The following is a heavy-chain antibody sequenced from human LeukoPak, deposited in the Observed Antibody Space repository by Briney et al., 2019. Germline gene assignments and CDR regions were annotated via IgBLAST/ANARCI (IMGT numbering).Heavy chain of an antibody. J-gene: IGHJ5*02. Sequence: PSETLSLTCTVSGGSISSYSLSWIRQPPGKGLEWIGYIYYNGSNNYNPYLKSRVNKSVDTCKNQFSLKLTAVTAADTAVYYCARDRSGIAVAEGWLDPWGQGTLVTVSS. V-gene: IGHV4-59*01. CDR1: GGSISSYS. CDR3: ARDRSGIAVAEGWLDP. CDR2: IYYNGSN. D-gene: IGHD6-19*01.